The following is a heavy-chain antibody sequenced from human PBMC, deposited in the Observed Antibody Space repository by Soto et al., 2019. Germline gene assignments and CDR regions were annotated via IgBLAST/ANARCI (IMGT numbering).Heavy chain of an antibody. CDR3: AXXGGTTVTGLWHFDS. Sequence: QVQLEESGGGVVQPGRSLRLSCEASGFTFNTYSMHWVRQPPGKGLEWLAAIWYDGTQKYYADSVKGRFIISRDNSKKTLYLEMNSLRAEDTXXXXXAXXGGTTVTGLWHFDSWGQGTLVTVSS. CDR1: GFTFNTYS. CDR2: IWYDGTQK. D-gene: IGHD4-17*01. J-gene: IGHJ4*02. V-gene: IGHV3-33*01.